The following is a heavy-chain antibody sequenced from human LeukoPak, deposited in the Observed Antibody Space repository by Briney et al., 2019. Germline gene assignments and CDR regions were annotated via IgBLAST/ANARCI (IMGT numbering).Heavy chain of an antibody. Sequence: MASETLSLTCTVSGGPISSGDDYWGWFRQPRVKGPEWIGRIYYSGSTYYNPSLKSRVTIPVDPPKNQFSLNLSSVTATDTAVYYCARQGYCGTTNCPSDSWGQGTLDTVSS. CDR1: GGPISSGDDY. V-gene: IGHV4-39*01. CDR2: IYYSGST. D-gene: IGHD2-2*01. CDR3: ARQGYCGTTNCPSDS. J-gene: IGHJ4*02.